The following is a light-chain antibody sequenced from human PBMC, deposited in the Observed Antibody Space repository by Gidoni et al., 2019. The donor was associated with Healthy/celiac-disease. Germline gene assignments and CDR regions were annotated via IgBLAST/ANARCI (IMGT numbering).Light chain of an antibody. V-gene: IGKV4-1*01. J-gene: IGKJ4*01. Sequence: DIVMTQSPDSLAVSLGERATINCKSNQSVLYSSNNKNYLAWYQQKPGQPPKLRIYWASTRESVVPDRFSGSGSGTDFTLTISSLQAEDVAVYYCQQYYSTPLTFGGXTKVEIK. CDR2: WAS. CDR1: QSVLYSSNNKNY. CDR3: QQYYSTPLT.